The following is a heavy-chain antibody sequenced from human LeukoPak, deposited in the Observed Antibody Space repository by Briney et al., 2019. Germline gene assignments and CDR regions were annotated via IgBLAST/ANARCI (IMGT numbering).Heavy chain of an antibody. CDR3: ARWDSGSYFLDY. V-gene: IGHV4-59*02. J-gene: IGHJ4*02. CDR1: GGSVSSYY. CDR2: IYYSGST. Sequence: SETLSLTCTVSGGSVSSYYWNWIRQPPGKGLEWIGYIYYSGSTNYNPSLKSRVTVSVDTSKNQFSLKLNSVTAADTAVYYCARWDSGSYFLDYWGQGTLVTVSS. D-gene: IGHD1-26*01.